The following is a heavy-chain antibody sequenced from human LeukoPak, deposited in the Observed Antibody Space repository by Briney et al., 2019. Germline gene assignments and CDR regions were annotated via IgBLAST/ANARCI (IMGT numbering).Heavy chain of an antibody. J-gene: IGHJ4*02. V-gene: IGHV4-31*03. CDR2: IYYSGSTS. CDR3: ARGSRGAARAGRFGY. Sequence: KTSQTLSLTCTVSGGSISSGGYYWSWIRQHPGKGLEWIGYIYYSGSTSYYNPSLKSRVTISADTSKNQFSLKLSSVTAADTAVYYCARGSRGAARAGRFGYWGQGTLVTVSS. D-gene: IGHD6-6*01. CDR1: GGSISSGGYY.